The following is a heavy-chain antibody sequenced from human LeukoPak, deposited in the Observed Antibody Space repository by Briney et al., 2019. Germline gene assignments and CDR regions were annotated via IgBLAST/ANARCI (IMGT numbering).Heavy chain of an antibody. V-gene: IGHV3-23*01. D-gene: IGHD2-2*01. CDR1: GFTFSNYA. J-gene: IGHJ4*02. CDR2: ISGSGDSS. CDR3: AKDGVPARPFNY. Sequence: GGSLRLSCAASGFTFSNYAMSWVRQAPGQGLEWVSAISGSGDSSYYADSVKGRFTISRDNSKNTLYLQMNSPRAEDTATYYCAKDGVPARPFNYWGQGTLVTVSS.